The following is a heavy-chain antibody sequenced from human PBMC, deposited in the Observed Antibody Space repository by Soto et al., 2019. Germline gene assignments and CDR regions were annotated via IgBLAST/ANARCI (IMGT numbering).Heavy chain of an antibody. J-gene: IGHJ4*02. V-gene: IGHV3-23*01. CDR2: ISGSGGST. CDR3: AKAGYCSGWYPDY. CDR1: GFTFSSYA. Sequence: EVQLLESGGGLVQPGGSLRLSCAASGFTFSSYAMSWVRQAPGKGLEWVSAISGSGGSTYYADSVKGRFTISRDNAKNTLYLQMNSLRAEDTAVYYCAKAGYCSGWYPDYWGQGPLVTVSS. D-gene: IGHD6-19*01.